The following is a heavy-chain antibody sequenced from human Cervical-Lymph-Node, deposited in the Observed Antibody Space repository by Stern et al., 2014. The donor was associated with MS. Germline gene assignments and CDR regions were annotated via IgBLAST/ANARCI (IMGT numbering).Heavy chain of an antibody. Sequence: QVQLQESGPGLVRPSQTLSLTCTVSGGSISGVDYSWSWIRQPAGKGLEWVGRIYSRGATKSRSSLKGRFPILVAASKTQISLKLTSVPAADTAVYYCASNEAAGFFDDVDAFNIWGQGTMVSVSS. V-gene: IGHV4-61*02. CDR3: ASNEAAGFFDDVDAFNI. CDR2: IYSRGAT. CDR1: GGSISGVDYS. D-gene: IGHD6-25*01. J-gene: IGHJ3*02.